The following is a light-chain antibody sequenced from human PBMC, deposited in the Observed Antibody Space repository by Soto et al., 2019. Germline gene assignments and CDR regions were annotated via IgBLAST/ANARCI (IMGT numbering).Light chain of an antibody. J-gene: IGKJ3*01. CDR3: QQSLSAPFT. CDR1: QIIRNH. V-gene: IGKV1-39*01. CDR2: TAS. Sequence: DIQMTQSPSSLSASVGDRVTITCRASQIIRNHLNWYQHTPGKAPKVLLYTASTLQGGVPSRFSGSGSGTDFTLTINSLQPEDFAPYFCQQSLSAPFTFGPGTKVDL.